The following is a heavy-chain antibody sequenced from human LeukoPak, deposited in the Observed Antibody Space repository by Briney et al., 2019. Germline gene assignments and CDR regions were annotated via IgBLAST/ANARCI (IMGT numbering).Heavy chain of an antibody. CDR2: INLDGSER. Sequence: GGSLRLSCAASGFTFSGHSMTWVRQAPGKGLEWVANINLDGSERFYVDFVKGRFTISRDNADNSMYLQMNSLRAEDTAVYYCARRSYYDSSGYLIDYWGQGTLVTVSS. J-gene: IGHJ4*02. V-gene: IGHV3-7*01. D-gene: IGHD3-22*01. CDR1: GFTFSGHS. CDR3: ARRSYYDSSGYLIDY.